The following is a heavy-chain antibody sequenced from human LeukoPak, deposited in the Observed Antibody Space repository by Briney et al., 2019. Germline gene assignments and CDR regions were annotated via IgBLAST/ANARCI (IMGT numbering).Heavy chain of an antibody. D-gene: IGHD3-10*01. CDR3: ARDIFDYYGSGSFAY. V-gene: IGHV3-21*01. J-gene: IGHJ4*02. CDR2: ISSSSSYT. CDR1: GFTFSSYS. Sequence: GGSLRLSCAASGFTFSSYSMNWVRQAPGKGLEWVSSISSSSSYTYYTDSVKGRFTLSRDNAKKSLYLQMNSLRAEDTAVYYCARDIFDYYGSGSFAYWGQGTLVAVSS.